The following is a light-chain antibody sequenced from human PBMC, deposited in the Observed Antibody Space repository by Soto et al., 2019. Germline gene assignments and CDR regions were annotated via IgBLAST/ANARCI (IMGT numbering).Light chain of an antibody. CDR3: CSYTATTTYV. CDR2: DVN. J-gene: IGLJ1*01. Sequence: QSVLTQPASVSGSPGQSISISCTGTGNDVGGYTFVSWYQQHPDRVPKLVIFDVNRRPSGVSDRFSGSKSVNAASLTISGLQAEDEADYYCCSYTATTTYVFGTGTNVTVL. CDR1: GNDVGGYTF. V-gene: IGLV2-14*03.